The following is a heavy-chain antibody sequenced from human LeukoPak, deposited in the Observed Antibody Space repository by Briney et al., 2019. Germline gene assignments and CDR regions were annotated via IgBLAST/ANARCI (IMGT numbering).Heavy chain of an antibody. CDR2: ITHSGST. J-gene: IGHJ6*04. CDR3: ARGRGVRYGIDV. D-gene: IGHD2-21*01. CDR1: GFTFSSYA. V-gene: IGHV4-34*01. Sequence: PGGSLRLSCAASGFTFSSYAMSWVRQAPGKGLEWVGEITHSGSTNYNPSLKSRVTISVDTSKNQFSLKLSSVTAADTAVYYCARGRGVRYGIDVWGKGTPVTVSS.